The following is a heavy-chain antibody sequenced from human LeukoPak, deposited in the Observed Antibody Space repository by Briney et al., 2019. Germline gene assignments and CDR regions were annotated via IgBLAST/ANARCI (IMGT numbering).Heavy chain of an antibody. V-gene: IGHV1-8*01. CDR3: AKAAIMAPMNADWFDP. J-gene: IGHJ5*02. CDR2: MNPKSGNT. CDR1: GYTFTNYE. Sequence: GASVKVSCKASGYTFTNYEINWVRQATGQGLEWMGWMNPKSGNTAHAQKFQGRVSMTWDTSIGTAYLELSSLTSDDTAVYYCAKAAIMAPMNADWFDPWGQGTLVTVSS. D-gene: IGHD5-12*01.